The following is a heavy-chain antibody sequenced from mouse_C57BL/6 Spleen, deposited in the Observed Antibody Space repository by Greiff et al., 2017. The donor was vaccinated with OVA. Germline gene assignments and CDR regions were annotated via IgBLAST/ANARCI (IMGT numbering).Heavy chain of an antibody. CDR1: GYSITSGYY. V-gene: IGHV3-6*01. CDR3: ARDGRIYYAMDY. J-gene: IGHJ4*01. Sequence: EVKLLESGPGLVKPSQSLSLTCSVTGYSITSGYYWNWIRQFPGNKLEWMGYISYDGSNNYNPSLKNRISITRDTSKNQFFLKLNSVTTEDTATYYCARDGRIYYAMDYWGQGTSVTVSS. CDR2: ISYDGSN.